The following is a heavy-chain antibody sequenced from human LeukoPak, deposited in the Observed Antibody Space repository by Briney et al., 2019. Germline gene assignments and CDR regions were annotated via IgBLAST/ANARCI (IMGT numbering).Heavy chain of an antibody. CDR3: AKNRVPWFGELYGFDY. J-gene: IGHJ4*02. D-gene: IGHD3-10*01. V-gene: IGHV3-23*01. CDR2: ISGSGGST. Sequence: GGSLRLSCAASGFTFSSYAMSWVRQAPGKGLEWVSAISGSGGSTYYADSVKGRFTISRDNSKNTLYLQMNSLRAEDTAVYYCAKNRVPWFGELYGFDYWGQGVLVTVAS. CDR1: GFTFSSYA.